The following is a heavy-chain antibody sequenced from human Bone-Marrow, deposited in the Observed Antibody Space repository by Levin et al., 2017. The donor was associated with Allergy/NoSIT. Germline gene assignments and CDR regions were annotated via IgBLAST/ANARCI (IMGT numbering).Heavy chain of an antibody. CDR2: IIPISVTT. CDR1: GGTFSSYA. CDR3: ARVMAGPGIDAFDI. J-gene: IGHJ3*02. D-gene: IGHD6-19*01. Sequence: SVKVSCKASGGTFSSYAISWVRQAPGQGLEWMGGIIPISVTTNYAQKFQGRVTITADESTTTAYLELNSLRSEDTAVYFCARVMAGPGIDAFDIWGQGTMVTVSS. V-gene: IGHV1-69*13.